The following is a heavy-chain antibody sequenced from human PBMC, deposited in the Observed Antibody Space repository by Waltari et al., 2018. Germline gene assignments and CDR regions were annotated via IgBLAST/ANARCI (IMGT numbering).Heavy chain of an antibody. J-gene: IGHJ4*02. V-gene: IGHV3-7*01. CDR3: ARDKGRWATVATGRVY. CDR1: GFTFSSYW. Sequence: EVQLVESGGGLVQPGGSLRLSCAASGFTFSSYWMSWVRQAPGKGLEWVANIKQDGSEKYYVDSVKGRFTISRDNAKNSLYLQMNSLRAEDTAVYYCARDKGRWATVATGRVYWGQGTLVTVSS. CDR2: IKQDGSEK. D-gene: IGHD4-4*01.